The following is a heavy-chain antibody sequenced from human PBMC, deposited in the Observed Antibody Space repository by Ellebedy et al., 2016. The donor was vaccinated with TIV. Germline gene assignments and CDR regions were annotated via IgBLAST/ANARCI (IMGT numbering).Heavy chain of an antibody. D-gene: IGHD3-10*01. CDR3: ARLLYYGSRGIDV. V-gene: IGHV5-51*01. J-gene: IGHJ6*02. CDR1: GYSFTSYW. Sequence: GESLKISCKGSGYSFTSYWIGWVRQMPGKGLEWMGIIYTSDSDTRYNPSFQGQVTLSADKSISTAYLQWSSLKASDTAMYYCARLLYYGSRGIDVWGQGTTVTVSS. CDR2: IYTSDSDT.